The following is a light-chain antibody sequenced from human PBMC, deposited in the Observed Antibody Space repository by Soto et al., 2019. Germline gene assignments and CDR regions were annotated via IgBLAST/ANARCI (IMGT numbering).Light chain of an antibody. CDR3: QKYSSVPV. CDR1: HGIRNY. Sequence: DMQMTQSPTSLSASVGDRVTSTCRASHGIRNYVAWYQQIPGKAPKLLIYAASTLQSWVPSRFSGSGSGTDFTLTINGLQPEDVATYSCQKYSSVPVFGPGTKVEIK. V-gene: IGKV1-27*01. CDR2: AAS. J-gene: IGKJ3*01.